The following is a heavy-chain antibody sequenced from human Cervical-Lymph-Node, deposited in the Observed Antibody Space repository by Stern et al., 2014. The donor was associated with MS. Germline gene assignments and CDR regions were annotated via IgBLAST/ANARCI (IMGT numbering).Heavy chain of an antibody. CDR1: GFAFEKYG. CDR3: ARDVGYTDLDHFDQ. V-gene: IGHV3-33*01. J-gene: IGHJ4*02. CDR2: RWYDRYTS. Sequence: QVQLVESGGGVVQPGRSLRLSCVASGFAFEKYGMHWVRQAPGKGLEWVAVRWYDRYTSFYADSVKGRFTISRDNSKNTLFLQMDSLRVEDTAVYYCARDVGYTDLDHFDQWGQGTLVTVSS. D-gene: IGHD5-12*01.